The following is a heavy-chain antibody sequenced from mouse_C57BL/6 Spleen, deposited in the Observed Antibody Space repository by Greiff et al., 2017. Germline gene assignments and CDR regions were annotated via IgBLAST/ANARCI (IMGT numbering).Heavy chain of an antibody. CDR3: AREKNYYGSSYVGWYFDV. J-gene: IGHJ1*03. CDR2: IYPGDGDT. D-gene: IGHD1-1*01. CDR1: GYAFSSYW. Sequence: QVQLKESGAELVKPGASVKISCKASGYAFSSYWMNWVKQRPGKGLEWIGQIYPGDGDTNYNGKFKGKATLTADKSSSTAYRQLSSLTSEDSAVYVCAREKNYYGSSYVGWYFDVWGTGTTVTVSS. V-gene: IGHV1-80*01.